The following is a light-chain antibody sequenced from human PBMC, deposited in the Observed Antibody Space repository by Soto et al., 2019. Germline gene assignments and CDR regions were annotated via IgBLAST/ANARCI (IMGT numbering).Light chain of an antibody. J-gene: IGKJ4*01. Sequence: DVQLTQSPSFMSASVGDRVSITCRASQGISTFLAWYQQHPGTAPKLLMYDASNMQSGVPSRFSGSGSGTEFTLTISSLQPEDFATYYCQQVNNYPLTFGGGTKVEIK. CDR2: DAS. CDR3: QQVNNYPLT. CDR1: QGISTF. V-gene: IGKV1-9*01.